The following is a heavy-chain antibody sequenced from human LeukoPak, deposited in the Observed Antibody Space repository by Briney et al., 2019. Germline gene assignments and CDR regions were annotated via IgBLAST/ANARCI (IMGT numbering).Heavy chain of an antibody. Sequence: ASVKVSCKASGYTFTGYYIHWLRQAPGQGLEWMGRINPNSGGTNYTQKFQGRVTMTRDKSISTAYMELRRLTSDDTAVYYCARHHESYKYYGDYLNCFDPWGQGTLVTVSS. CDR1: GYTFTGYY. J-gene: IGHJ5*02. D-gene: IGHD4-17*01. CDR3: ARHHESYKYYGDYLNCFDP. CDR2: INPNSGGT. V-gene: IGHV1-2*06.